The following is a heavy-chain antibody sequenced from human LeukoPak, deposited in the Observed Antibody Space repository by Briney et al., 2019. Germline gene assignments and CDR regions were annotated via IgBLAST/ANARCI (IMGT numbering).Heavy chain of an antibody. D-gene: IGHD1-26*01. Sequence: ASVKVSCKAAGYTFTSHGITWVRQAPGQGLECMGWISGYAGNTYYAQRLQGRVTMTTDTSTTTAYMELRSLRSDDTAVYYCARVHGGSYDDAFDIWGQGTMVTVSS. CDR2: ISGYAGNT. CDR1: GYTFTSHG. J-gene: IGHJ3*02. CDR3: ARVHGGSYDDAFDI. V-gene: IGHV1-18*01.